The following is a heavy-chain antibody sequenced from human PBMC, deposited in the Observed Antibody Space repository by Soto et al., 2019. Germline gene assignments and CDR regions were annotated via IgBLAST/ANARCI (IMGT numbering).Heavy chain of an antibody. CDR2: INPSGGVT. D-gene: IGHD2-15*01. CDR1: GYTFTSNY. CDR3: AIDRGRSGGLHDN. Sequence: QVQLVQSGAEVKMPGASVKLSCKASGYTFTSNYIHWVRQAPGRGLEWMGIINPSGGVTSQNYAQKFHGVGTVNVDTTSTTVYLELSSLRDEVPAVFYCAIDRGRSGGLHDNLGQGALVTV. V-gene: IGHV1-46*01. J-gene: IGHJ4*02.